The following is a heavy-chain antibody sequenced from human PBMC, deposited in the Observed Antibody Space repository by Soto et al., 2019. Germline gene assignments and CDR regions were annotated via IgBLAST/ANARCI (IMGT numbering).Heavy chain of an antibody. D-gene: IGHD6-13*01. CDR1: GFTFSSYC. Sequence: GGSLRLSCAASGFTFSSYCMHWVRQAPGKRLEWVAIISYDGSNKYYADSVKGRFAVSRDNSKSTLYLQVNSLRAEDTAVYYCAKGAAVRIDFWGQGILVTVSS. CDR3: AKGAAVRIDF. CDR2: ISYDGSNK. J-gene: IGHJ4*02. V-gene: IGHV3-30*18.